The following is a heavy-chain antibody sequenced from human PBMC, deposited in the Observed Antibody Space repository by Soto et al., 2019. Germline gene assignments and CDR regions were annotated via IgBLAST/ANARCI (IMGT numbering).Heavy chain of an antibody. V-gene: IGHV4-39*01. Sequence: SETVSLTCTVSGGSISSSSYYWGWIRQPPGKGLEWIGSIYYSGSTYYNPSLKSRVTISVDTSKNQFSLKLSSVTAADTAVYYCARHLWFGELFVNWFDPWGQGTLVTVSS. CDR1: GGSISSSSYY. CDR3: ARHLWFGELFVNWFDP. CDR2: IYYSGST. J-gene: IGHJ5*02. D-gene: IGHD3-10*01.